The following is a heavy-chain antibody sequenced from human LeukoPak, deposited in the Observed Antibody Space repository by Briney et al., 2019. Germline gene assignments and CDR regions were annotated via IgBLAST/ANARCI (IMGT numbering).Heavy chain of an antibody. D-gene: IGHD5-24*01. CDR2: IWYDGSKK. CDR1: GFIFSDYG. J-gene: IGHJ4*02. Sequence: GRSLRLSCGVSGFIFSDYGMHWVRQAPGKGLDWVAVIWYDGSKKYYADSVKGRFTISRDDSDNTLYLEMNNLRVEDTAIYYCARDHLDGYNSPDYWGQGTLVTVSS. V-gene: IGHV3-33*01. CDR3: ARDHLDGYNSPDY.